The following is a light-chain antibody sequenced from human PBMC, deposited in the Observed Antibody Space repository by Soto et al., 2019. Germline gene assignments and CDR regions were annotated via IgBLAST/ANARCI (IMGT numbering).Light chain of an antibody. CDR3: LQDYNYPRT. CDR2: DAI. CDR1: QNIHNH. J-gene: IGKJ1*01. Sequence: EKLMSQSPATLSVSPGERVTLSCRASQNIHNHMSWFLQKPGQTPRLLIYDAISRAADVPARFSGSGSGTDFTLTISSLQPEDFATYYCLQDYNYPRTFGQGTKVDIK. V-gene: IGKV3-15*01.